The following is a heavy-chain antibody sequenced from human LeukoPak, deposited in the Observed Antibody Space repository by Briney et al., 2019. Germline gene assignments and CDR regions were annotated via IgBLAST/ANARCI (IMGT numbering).Heavy chain of an antibody. CDR1: GFTFSSYG. Sequence: GGSLRLSCAASGFTFSSYGMHWVRQAPGKGLEWVAVISYDGSNKYYADSVKGRFTISRDNSKNTLFLQMSSLRAEDTAVYYCAKDLGDSGGYNPFDFWGQGTLVTVSS. J-gene: IGHJ4*02. D-gene: IGHD3-22*01. CDR3: AKDLGDSGGYNPFDF. V-gene: IGHV3-33*05. CDR2: ISYDGSNK.